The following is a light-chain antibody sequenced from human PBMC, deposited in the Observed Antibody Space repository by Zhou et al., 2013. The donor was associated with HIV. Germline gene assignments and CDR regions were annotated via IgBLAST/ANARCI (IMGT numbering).Light chain of an antibody. CDR1: QTIQSN. CDR2: DAS. J-gene: IGKJ4*01. Sequence: EILMTQSPATLSASPGSSASLSCRASQTIQSNLAWYQQKSGQPPTLLIHDASTRAKGVPARFVGSGSGTEFSLSITTPQPEDFATYYCQQFRTWPYTFGGGT. V-gene: IGKV3-15*01. CDR3: QQFRTWPYT.